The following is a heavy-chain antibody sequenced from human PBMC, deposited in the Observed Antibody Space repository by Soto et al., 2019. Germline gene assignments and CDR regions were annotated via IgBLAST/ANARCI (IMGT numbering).Heavy chain of an antibody. CDR3: ARGAYGSGWRNYFDN. CDR1: GFTFSSSA. V-gene: IGHV3-23*01. Sequence: EVQLLESGGGLVQPGGSLRLSCAASGFTFSSSAMTWVRQAPGKGLEWVSTISNSGGSTYYADSVKGRFTISRDNSKNTWYLQMNSLRDEDTAVYYCARGAYGSGWRNYFDNWGPGTLVTVSS. CDR2: ISNSGGST. J-gene: IGHJ4*01. D-gene: IGHD6-19*01.